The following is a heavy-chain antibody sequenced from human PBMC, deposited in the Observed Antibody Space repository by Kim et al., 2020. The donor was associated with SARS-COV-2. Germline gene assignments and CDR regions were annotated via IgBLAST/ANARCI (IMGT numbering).Heavy chain of an antibody. D-gene: IGHD2-2*01. Sequence: GGSLRLSCTGSGFTFSNFSMNWVRQAPGKGLEWVSSISSRGNYIYYADSLRGRFTISRDNAKKSVHLQMNSLRAEDTAVYYCVRDLAFCQRTSCNSYGM. CDR1: GFTFSNFS. CDR2: ISSRGNYI. CDR3: VRDLAFCQRTSCNSYGM. J-gene: IGHJ6*01. V-gene: IGHV3-21*01.